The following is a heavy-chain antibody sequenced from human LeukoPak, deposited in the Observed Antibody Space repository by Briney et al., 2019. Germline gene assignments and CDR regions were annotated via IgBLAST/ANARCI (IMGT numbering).Heavy chain of an antibody. CDR2: ISGYNGNT. V-gene: IGHV1-18*01. Sequence: ASVKVSCKASGYTFSSHGIAWVRQAPGQGLEWMGWISGYNGNTNYAQKLQGRVSMTTDTSTTTAYLELRSLTSDATALYYCARSGLGTITAGPFDYWGQGTLVTVSS. CDR3: ARSGLGTITAGPFDY. CDR1: GYTFSSHG. J-gene: IGHJ4*02. D-gene: IGHD5-12*01.